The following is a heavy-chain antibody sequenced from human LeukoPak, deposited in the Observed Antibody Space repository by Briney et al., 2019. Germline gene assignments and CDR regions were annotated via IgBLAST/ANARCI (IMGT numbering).Heavy chain of an antibody. V-gene: IGHV3-30*18. J-gene: IGHJ5*02. CDR1: GFTFSSYG. D-gene: IGHD2/OR15-2a*01. CDR2: ISYDGSNK. CDR3: AKDHDSTIQPWFDP. Sequence: GRSLRLSCAASGFTFSSYGMHWVRQAPGKGLEWVAVISYDGSNKYYADSVKGRFTISRDNSKNTLYLQMNSLRAEDTAVYYCAKDHDSTIQPWFDPWGQGTLVTVSS.